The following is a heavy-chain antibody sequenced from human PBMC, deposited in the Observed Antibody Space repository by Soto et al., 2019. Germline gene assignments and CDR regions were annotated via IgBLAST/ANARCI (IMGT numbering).Heavy chain of an antibody. D-gene: IGHD4-17*01. Sequence: SETLSLTCTVSGCSVRSGSYYWSWIRQPPGKGLEWIGYIYYSGTTNYNPSLKSRVTISVDTSKNQFSLKLSSVTAADTAVYYCARVEDYGDYFDYWGQGTLVTVSS. J-gene: IGHJ4*02. V-gene: IGHV4-61*01. CDR3: ARVEDYGDYFDY. CDR2: IYYSGTT. CDR1: GCSVRSGSYY.